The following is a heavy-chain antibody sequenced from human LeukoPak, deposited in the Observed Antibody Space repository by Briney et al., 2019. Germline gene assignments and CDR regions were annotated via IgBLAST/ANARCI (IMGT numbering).Heavy chain of an antibody. V-gene: IGHV1-69*13. J-gene: IGHJ3*02. D-gene: IGHD3-10*01. CDR2: IIPIFGTA. Sequence: SVKVSCKASGGTFSSYAISWVRQAPGQGLEWMGGIIPIFGTANYAQKFQGRVTITADESTSTAYMELSSLRSEDTAVYYCARYPYFGTGAFDIWGQGTMVTVSS. CDR3: ARYPYFGTGAFDI. CDR1: GGTFSSYA.